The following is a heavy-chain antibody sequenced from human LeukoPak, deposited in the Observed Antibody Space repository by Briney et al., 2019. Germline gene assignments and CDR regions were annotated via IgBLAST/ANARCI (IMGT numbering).Heavy chain of an antibody. J-gene: IGHJ4*02. CDR2: ISSSCST. V-gene: IGHV3-11*01. CDR3: ARVHRAFDS. CDR1: GFTFSDYY. Sequence: GGSLRLSCAASGFTFSDYYMSGIRQAPGKGLEGVSYISSSCSTYYADSVKGRFTISRDNAKNSLYLQMNSLRAEDTAVYYCARVHRAFDSWGQGTLVTVSS.